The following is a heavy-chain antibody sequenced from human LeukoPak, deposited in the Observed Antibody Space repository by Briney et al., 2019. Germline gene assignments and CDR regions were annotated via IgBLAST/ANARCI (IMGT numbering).Heavy chain of an antibody. J-gene: IGHJ4*02. D-gene: IGHD2-15*01. Sequence: GGSLRLSCAASGFTFSSYGMHWVRQAPGKGLEWVAVISYDGSNKYYADSVKDRFTISRDNSQNTLYLQMNSLRAEDTAVYYCAKEWKVSATPFAYWGQGTLVTVSS. CDR1: GFTFSSYG. CDR3: AKEWKVSATPFAY. CDR2: ISYDGSNK. V-gene: IGHV3-30*18.